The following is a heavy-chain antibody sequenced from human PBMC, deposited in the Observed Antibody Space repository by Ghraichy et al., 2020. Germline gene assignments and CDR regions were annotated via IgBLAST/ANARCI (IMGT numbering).Heavy chain of an antibody. CDR1: GGSFRSYS. J-gene: IGHJ4*02. D-gene: IGHD1-26*01. CDR2: IYYSGST. CDR3: ARDLGATIEY. V-gene: IGHV4-59*01. Sequence: SETLSLTCTVSGGSFRSYSWSWIRQPPGQGLEWIGYIYYSGSTNYNPSLKSRVTISVDTSKNQFSLKLSSVTAADTAVYYCARDLGATIEYWGQGTLVTVSS.